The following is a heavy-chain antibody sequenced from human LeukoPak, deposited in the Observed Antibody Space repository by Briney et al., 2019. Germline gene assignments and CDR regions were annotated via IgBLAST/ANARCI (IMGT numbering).Heavy chain of an antibody. Sequence: GSLRLSCAASGLTVTSNYMSWVRQAPGKGLEWVSLIYSGGSTYYADSVKGRFTISRDNSKNTVYLQMNSLRAEDTAVYYCARYYYDRSGYPYYLDYWGQGTMVTVSS. CDR2: IYSGGST. CDR3: ARYYYDRSGYPYYLDY. D-gene: IGHD3-22*01. CDR1: GLTVTSNY. J-gene: IGHJ4*02. V-gene: IGHV3-53*01.